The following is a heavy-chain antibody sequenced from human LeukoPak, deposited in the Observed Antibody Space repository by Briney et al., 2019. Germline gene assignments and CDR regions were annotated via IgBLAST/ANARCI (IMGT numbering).Heavy chain of an antibody. CDR3: ARAAPLRYFDWLPFDY. D-gene: IGHD3-9*01. Sequence: GGSLRLSCAASGFTFSSYWMSWVRQAPGKGLEWVANIKLDGSEKYYVDSVKGRFTISRDNAKNSLYLQMNSLRAEDTAVYYCARAAPLRYFDWLPFDYWGQGTLVTVSS. V-gene: IGHV3-7*01. CDR1: GFTFSSYW. CDR2: IKLDGSEK. J-gene: IGHJ4*02.